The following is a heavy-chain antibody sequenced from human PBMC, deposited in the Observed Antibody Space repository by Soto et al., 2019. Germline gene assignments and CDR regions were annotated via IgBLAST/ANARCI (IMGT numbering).Heavy chain of an antibody. V-gene: IGHV4-34*01. D-gene: IGHD2-2*01. Sequence: QVQLQQWGAGLLKPSETLSLTCAVYGGSFSGYYWSWIRQPPGKGLEWIGEINHSGSTNYNPSLKSRVTISVDTAKNQFSLKLSSVTAADTAVYYCARGHIVVVPAAMGSGWLDPWGQGTLVTVSS. CDR1: GGSFSGYY. J-gene: IGHJ5*02. CDR3: ARGHIVVVPAAMGSGWLDP. CDR2: INHSGST.